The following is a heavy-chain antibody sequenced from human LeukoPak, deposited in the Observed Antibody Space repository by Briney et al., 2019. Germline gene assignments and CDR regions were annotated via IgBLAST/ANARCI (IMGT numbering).Heavy chain of an antibody. CDR3: ARSEWELYYMDV. V-gene: IGHV4-34*01. J-gene: IGHJ6*03. Sequence: PSETLSLTCAVYGRSFSGYYWSWIRQPPGKGLEWIGEINHSGRTNYNPSLKSRVTISVDRSKNQFSLKLSSVTAADTAVYYCARSEWELYYMDVWGKGTTVTVSS. D-gene: IGHD1-26*01. CDR1: GRSFSGYY. CDR2: INHSGRT.